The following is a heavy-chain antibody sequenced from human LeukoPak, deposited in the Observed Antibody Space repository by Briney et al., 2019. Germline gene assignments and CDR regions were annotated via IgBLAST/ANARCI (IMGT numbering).Heavy chain of an antibody. Sequence: PSQTLSLTCTVSGGSISSGDYYWSWIRQPPGKGLEWIGYIYYSGSTYYNPSLKSRVTISVDTSKNQFSLKLNSVTAADTALYYCARGGGGYTLYSFDYWGQGALVTVSS. D-gene: IGHD3-22*01. V-gene: IGHV4-30-4*01. CDR1: GGSISSGDYY. CDR2: IYYSGST. J-gene: IGHJ4*02. CDR3: ARGGGGYTLYSFDY.